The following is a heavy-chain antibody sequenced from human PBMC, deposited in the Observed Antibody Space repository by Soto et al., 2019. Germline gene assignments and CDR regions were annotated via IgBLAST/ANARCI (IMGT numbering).Heavy chain of an antibody. CDR1: GFTFSSYG. J-gene: IGHJ4*02. CDR3: AKDASSYCSSTSCYRVAVGGYFVY. D-gene: IGHD2-2*02. V-gene: IGHV3-30*18. Sequence: GGSLRLSCAASGFTFSSYGMHWVRQAPGKGLEWVAVISYDGSNKYYADSVKGRFTISRDNSKNTLYLQMNSLRAEDTAVYYCAKDASSYCSSTSCYRVAVGGYFVYWGQGSLATVS. CDR2: ISYDGSNK.